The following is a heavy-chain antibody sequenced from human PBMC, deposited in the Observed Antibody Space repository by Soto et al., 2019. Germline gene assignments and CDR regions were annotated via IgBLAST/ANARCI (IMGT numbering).Heavy chain of an antibody. Sequence: PSETLSLTCTVSGGSISSSSYYWGWIRQPPGKGLEWIGYIYYSGSTNYNPSLKSRVTISVDTSKNQFSLKLSSVTAADTAVYYCARLINDAFDIWGQGTMVTVSS. CDR2: IYYSGST. CDR3: ARLINDAFDI. CDR1: GGSISSSSYY. V-gene: IGHV4-61*05. J-gene: IGHJ3*02.